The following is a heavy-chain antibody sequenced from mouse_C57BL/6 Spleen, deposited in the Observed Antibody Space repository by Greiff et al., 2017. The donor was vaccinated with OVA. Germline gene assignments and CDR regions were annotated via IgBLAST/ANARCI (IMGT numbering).Heavy chain of an antibody. CDR3: SRCGVAHYSMAY. CDR2: IDPSDSET. J-gene: IGHJ4*01. V-gene: IGHV1-52*01. CDR1: GYTFTSYW. D-gene: IGHD1-3*01. Sequence: QVQLQQPGAELVRPGSSVKLSCKASGYTFTSYWMHWVKQRPIQGLEWIGNIDPSDSETHYNQKFKDKATLTVDKSSSTAYMQLSSLTSDVSAFYYCSRCGVAHYSMAYWGPGTSVPVSS.